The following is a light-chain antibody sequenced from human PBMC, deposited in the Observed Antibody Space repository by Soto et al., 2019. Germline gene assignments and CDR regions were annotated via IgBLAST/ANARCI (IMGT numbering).Light chain of an antibody. Sequence: QSVLTPPASVSGSPGQSITISCSGISTDVDTYNYVSWYQLHPGEAPKVLIYDVNSRPSGVSNRFSGSRSGNTASLTISGLQAEDEAHYYCCSHTTGSTRYLFGTGTKVTVL. CDR2: DVN. CDR3: CSHTTGSTRYL. J-gene: IGLJ1*01. V-gene: IGLV2-14*03. CDR1: STDVDTYNY.